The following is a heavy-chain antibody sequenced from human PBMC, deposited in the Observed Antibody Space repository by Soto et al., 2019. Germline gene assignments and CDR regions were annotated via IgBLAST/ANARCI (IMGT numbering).Heavy chain of an antibody. D-gene: IGHD2-15*01. CDR3: AKNLDGSCYSVLGY. CDR2: ISGSGDNT. Sequence: EVQLLESGGGLVQPGGSLRLSCAAPGFTFSSYALSWVRQAPGTGLEWVSAISGSGDNTYYADSVKGRFTISRDTSKNTLYLQMNSLRAEDTAVYYCAKNLDGSCYSVLGYWGQGTLVTVSS. CDR1: GFTFSSYA. J-gene: IGHJ4*02. V-gene: IGHV3-23*01.